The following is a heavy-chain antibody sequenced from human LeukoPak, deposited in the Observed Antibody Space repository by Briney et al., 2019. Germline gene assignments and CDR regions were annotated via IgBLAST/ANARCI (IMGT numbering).Heavy chain of an antibody. V-gene: IGHV3-23*01. CDR1: GFTSSGHA. CDR2: ITGGAENT. D-gene: IGHD1-26*01. CDR3: AKVLSGSQDY. Sequence: GESLRLSCAASGFTSSGHAMSWVRQAPGKGLNWLSTITGGAENTYYAGSVKGRFTISRDNSKNTVYLQMDSLRVEDTAVYYCAKVLSGSQDYWGQGTLVTVFS. J-gene: IGHJ4*02.